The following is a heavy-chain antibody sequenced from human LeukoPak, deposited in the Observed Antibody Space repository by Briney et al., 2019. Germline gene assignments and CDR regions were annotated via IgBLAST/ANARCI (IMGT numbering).Heavy chain of an antibody. CDR1: GFTFSDYS. J-gene: IGHJ1*01. CDR3: ARAVTGSEYFQH. Sequence: PGGSLRLSCAASGFTFSDYSMNWVRQAPGKGLEWVSSISSSSSSYIYYADSVKGRFTISRDNAKNSLYLQMNSLRAEDTAVYHCARAVTGSEYFQHWGQGTLVTVSS. D-gene: IGHD2-21*02. V-gene: IGHV3-21*01. CDR2: ISSSSSSYI.